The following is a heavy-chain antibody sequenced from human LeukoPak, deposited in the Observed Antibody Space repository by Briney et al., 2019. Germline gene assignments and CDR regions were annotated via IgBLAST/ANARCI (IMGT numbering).Heavy chain of an antibody. J-gene: IGHJ4*02. V-gene: IGHV3-53*01. Sequence: GGSLRLSCAASGFTVSSNYMSWVRQAPGKGLEWVSVIYSGGSTYYADSVKGRFTISRDNSKNTLYLQMNNLRAEDTAVYYCAKPPRYYYDSGFDYWGQGTLVTVSS. CDR2: IYSGGST. CDR1: GFTVSSNY. CDR3: AKPPRYYYDSGFDY. D-gene: IGHD3-22*01.